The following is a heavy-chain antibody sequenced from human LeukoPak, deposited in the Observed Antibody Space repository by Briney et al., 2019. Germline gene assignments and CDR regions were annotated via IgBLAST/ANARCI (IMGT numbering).Heavy chain of an antibody. D-gene: IGHD3-9*01. V-gene: IGHV3-23*01. CDR2: ISGSGGST. CDR3: AKDDAWLRYQY. CDR1: GFTFSNYG. J-gene: IGHJ4*02. Sequence: GGSLRLSCAVSGFTFSNYGMSWVRQAPGKGLEWVSAISGSGGSTYYADSVKGRFTISRDNSKNTLDLQMNSLRAEDTAVYYCAKDDAWLRYQYWGQGTQVTVSS.